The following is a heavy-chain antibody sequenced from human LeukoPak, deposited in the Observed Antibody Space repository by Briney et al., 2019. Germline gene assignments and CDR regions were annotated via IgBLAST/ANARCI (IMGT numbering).Heavy chain of an antibody. D-gene: IGHD5-18*01. CDR1: GFTFSSYA. V-gene: IGHV3-23*01. CDR3: AKDPGMGRYSYGWYYFDY. J-gene: IGHJ4*02. CDR2: ISGSGGST. Sequence: GGSLRLSCAASGFTFSSYAMSWVRQAPGKGLEWVSAISGSGGSTYYADSVKGRFTISRDNSKNTLYLQMNSLRAEDTAVYYCAKDPGMGRYSYGWYYFDYWGQGTLVTVSS.